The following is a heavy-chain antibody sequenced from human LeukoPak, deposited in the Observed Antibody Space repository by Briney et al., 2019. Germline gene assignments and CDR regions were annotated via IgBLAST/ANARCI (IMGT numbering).Heavy chain of an antibody. J-gene: IGHJ4*02. D-gene: IGHD2-15*01. CDR3: AREKDLDINEVVAATYYFDY. CDR1: GFTFRSYW. CDR2: IKQDGSEK. V-gene: IGHV3-7*03. Sequence: GGSLRLSCAASGFTFRSYWMNWVRQAPGKGLEWVANIKQDGSEKYYVDSVKGRFTISRDNAKNSLYLQMNSLRAEDTAVYYCAREKDLDINEVVAATYYFDYWGQGTLVTVSS.